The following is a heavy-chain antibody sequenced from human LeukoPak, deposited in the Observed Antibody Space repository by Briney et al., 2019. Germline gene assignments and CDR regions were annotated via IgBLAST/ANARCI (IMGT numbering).Heavy chain of an antibody. V-gene: IGHV3-66*01. Sequence: PGGSLRLSCAASGFTVSSNYMSWVRQAPGKGLEWVSVIYSGGSTYYADSVKGRFTISRDNSKNTLYLQMNSLRAEDTAVYYRARDVPKYVDAFDIWGQGTMVTVSS. D-gene: IGHD2-2*01. CDR3: ARDVPKYVDAFDI. CDR2: IYSGGST. J-gene: IGHJ3*02. CDR1: GFTVSSNY.